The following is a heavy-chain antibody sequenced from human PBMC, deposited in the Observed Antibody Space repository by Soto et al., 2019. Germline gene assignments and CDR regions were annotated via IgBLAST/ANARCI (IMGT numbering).Heavy chain of an antibody. CDR3: ARDAYDSSGYYYRAFDI. Sequence: ASVKVSCKASGYTFTSYAMHWFRQAPGQRLEWMGWINAGNGNKKYSQKFQGRVTITRDTSASTAYMELSSLRSDDTAVYYCARDAYDSSGYYYRAFDISGQGTMVTVSS. D-gene: IGHD3-22*01. CDR2: INAGNGNK. CDR1: GYTFTSYA. J-gene: IGHJ3*02. V-gene: IGHV1-3*01.